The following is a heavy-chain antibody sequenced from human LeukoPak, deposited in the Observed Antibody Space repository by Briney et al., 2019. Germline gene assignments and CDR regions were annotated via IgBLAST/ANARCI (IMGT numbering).Heavy chain of an antibody. CDR1: GFTFGDYA. Sequence: GGSLRLSCTASGFTFGDYAMSWFRQAPGKGLEWVGFIRSKAYGGTTEYAASVKGRFTISRDDSKSIAYLQMNSLKTEDTAVYYCTREGSREGPNFDYWGQGTLVTVSS. V-gene: IGHV3-49*03. CDR3: TREGSREGPNFDY. CDR2: IRSKAYGGTT. J-gene: IGHJ4*02.